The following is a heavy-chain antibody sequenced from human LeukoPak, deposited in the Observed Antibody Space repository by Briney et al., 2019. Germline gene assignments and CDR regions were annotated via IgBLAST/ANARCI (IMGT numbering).Heavy chain of an antibody. CDR1: GGSISAYY. Sequence: PSETLSLTCIVSGGSISAYYWSWIRQPAGKGLEWIGRIYTSGSTNYNPSLKSQVTMSVDTSKNQFSLKLSSVTAADTAVYYCARTLYGRGDFDYWGQGTLVTVSS. J-gene: IGHJ4*02. CDR3: ARTLYGRGDFDY. D-gene: IGHD2-8*01. V-gene: IGHV4-4*07. CDR2: IYTSGST.